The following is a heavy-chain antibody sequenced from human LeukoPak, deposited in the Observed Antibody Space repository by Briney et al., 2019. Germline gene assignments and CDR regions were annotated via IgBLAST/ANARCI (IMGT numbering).Heavy chain of an antibody. J-gene: IGHJ4*02. Sequence: SETLSLTCAVYGGSFSGYDWSWIRQPPGKGLEWIGEINHSGSTNYNPSLKSRGTISADTSKKQFSLKLSPVTAADTAVYYCARAASSWSFDYWGQGTLVTVSS. V-gene: IGHV4-34*01. D-gene: IGHD6-13*01. CDR3: ARAASSWSFDY. CDR2: INHSGST. CDR1: GGSFSGYD.